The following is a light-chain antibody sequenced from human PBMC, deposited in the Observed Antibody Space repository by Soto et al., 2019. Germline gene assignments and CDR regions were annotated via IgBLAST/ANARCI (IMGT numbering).Light chain of an antibody. Sequence: SYELTQPSSVSVSPGQTASITCSGEKLGDKYACWYQQKPGQSPVLVIYQDNKRPSGIPERFSGSNSGNTATLTISGTQAMDEADYYCQAWDSGTYVFGTGTKLTVL. CDR1: KLGDKY. J-gene: IGLJ1*01. V-gene: IGLV3-1*01. CDR3: QAWDSGTYV. CDR2: QDN.